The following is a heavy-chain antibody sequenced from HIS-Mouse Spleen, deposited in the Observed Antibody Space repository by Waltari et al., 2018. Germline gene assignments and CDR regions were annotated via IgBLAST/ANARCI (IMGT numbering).Heavy chain of an antibody. Sequence: QVQLQESGPGLVKPSETLSLTCTVSGGSISSYYWSCIRQPAGKGLEWIGRIYTSGSTHYNPSLKSRVTMSVDTSKNQFSLKLSSVTAADTAVYYCARDFHDFWSGYYGGDKKHDAFDIWGQGTMVTVSS. CDR3: ARDFHDFWSGYYGGDKKHDAFDI. J-gene: IGHJ3*02. CDR1: GGSISSYY. CDR2: IYTSGST. V-gene: IGHV4-4*07. D-gene: IGHD3-3*01.